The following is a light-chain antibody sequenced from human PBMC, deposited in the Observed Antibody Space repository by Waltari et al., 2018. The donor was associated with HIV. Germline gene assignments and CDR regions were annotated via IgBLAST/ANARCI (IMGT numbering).Light chain of an antibody. Sequence: DIVLTQSPETLSVSLGERAAIHCKSGESVLSSSNNVNYFAWDQQRPGQPPTLLFSEASSRSSGVPARFTASGSRTDFTLTIDDLQADDVAVYFCQQYYSTPTFGRGTQLV. CDR1: ESVLSSSNNVNY. V-gene: IGKV4-1*01. CDR3: QQYYSTPT. J-gene: IGKJ5*01. CDR2: EAS.